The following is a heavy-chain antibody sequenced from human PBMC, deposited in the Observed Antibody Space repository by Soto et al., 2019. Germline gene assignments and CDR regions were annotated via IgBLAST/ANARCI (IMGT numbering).Heavy chain of an antibody. V-gene: IGHV1-3*01. J-gene: IGHJ4*02. CDR1: GYTFTSYA. Sequence: GASVKVSCKASGYTFTSYAIHWVRQAPGQRLEWMGWISAGNENTKYSQKFQGRVTITTDTSATTAYMELSSLRSEDTAAYYCAREDSLRSPYYFDYWGQGTLVTVSS. CDR3: AREDSLRSPYYFDY. CDR2: ISAGNENT.